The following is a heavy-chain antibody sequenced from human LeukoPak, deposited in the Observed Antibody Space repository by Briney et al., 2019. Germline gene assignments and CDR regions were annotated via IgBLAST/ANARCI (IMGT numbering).Heavy chain of an antibody. V-gene: IGHV4-59*08. CDR3: ARHSIVGQWLVPFDY. CDR1: GASISNYY. Sequence: SETLSLTCTVSGASISNYYWSWVRQPPGKGLEWIGYIYYSGSTNYNPSLKSRVTISVDTSKNQFSLKLSSVTAADTAVYYCARHSIVGQWLVPFDYWGQGTLVTVSS. J-gene: IGHJ4*02. CDR2: IYYSGST. D-gene: IGHD6-19*01.